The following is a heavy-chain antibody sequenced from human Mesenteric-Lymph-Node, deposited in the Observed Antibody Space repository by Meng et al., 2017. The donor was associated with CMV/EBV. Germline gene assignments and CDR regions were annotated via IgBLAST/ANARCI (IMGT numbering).Heavy chain of an antibody. Sequence: GSLRLSCSVSGGSISSSYYYWGWIRQPPGKGLEWIGSIYYSGSTYYNPSLKSRVTISVDTSKNQFSLKLSSVTAADTAVYYCARVSPLWAYCGGDCPKYFQHWGQGTLVTVSS. CDR2: IYYSGST. CDR3: ARVSPLWAYCGGDCPKYFQH. J-gene: IGHJ1*01. D-gene: IGHD2-21*01. CDR1: GGSISSSYYY. V-gene: IGHV4-39*07.